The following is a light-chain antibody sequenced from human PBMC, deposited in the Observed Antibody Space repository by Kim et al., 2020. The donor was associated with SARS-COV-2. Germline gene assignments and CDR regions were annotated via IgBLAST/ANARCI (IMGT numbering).Light chain of an antibody. V-gene: IGKV3-11*01. J-gene: IGKJ4*01. CDR2: DTS. Sequence: TPGEKATLSCRASQSVISYLAWYPQKPGQAPRLLIYDTSNRATGIPVRFSGSGSGTDFTLTISSLEPEDFAVYYCQQRSNWPPLTFGRGTKVDIK. CDR3: QQRSNWPPLT. CDR1: QSVISY.